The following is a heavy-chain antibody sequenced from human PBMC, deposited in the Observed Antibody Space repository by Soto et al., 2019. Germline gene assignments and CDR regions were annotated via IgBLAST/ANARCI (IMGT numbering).Heavy chain of an antibody. CDR2: IYYSGST. V-gene: IGHV4-39*02. Sequence: SETLSLTCAVSGGSISSGGYSWGWIRQPPGKGLEWIGTIYYSGSTYYKPSLKSRVSISVDTSKNQFSLKLSSVTAADTAVYYCARDPLDWIAVDMDVWGQGTTVTVSS. J-gene: IGHJ6*02. CDR1: GGSISSGGYS. CDR3: ARDPLDWIAVDMDV. D-gene: IGHD6-19*01.